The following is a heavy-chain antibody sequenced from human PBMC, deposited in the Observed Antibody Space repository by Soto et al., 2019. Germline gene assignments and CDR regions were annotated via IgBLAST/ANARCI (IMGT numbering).Heavy chain of an antibody. CDR1: GFSFKDAW. CDR2: IKSSTDGGTA. V-gene: IGHV3-15*07. CDR3: TSFFHLRGRLFDS. J-gene: IGHJ4*02. D-gene: IGHD3-16*01. Sequence: DVQLVESGGGFVESGGSLRLSCAASGFSFKDAWMTWVRQAPGKGLEWVGRIKSSTDGGTADYGAAVKGRFTMSRDDSKYTLYLHMDGLKREDTGVYYCTSFFHLRGRLFDSWGPGTQVNVSS.